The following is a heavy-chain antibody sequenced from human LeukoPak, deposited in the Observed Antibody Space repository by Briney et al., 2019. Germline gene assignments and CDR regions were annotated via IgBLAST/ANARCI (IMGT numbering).Heavy chain of an antibody. CDR2: IASDGST. CDR1: GFTFSSYW. D-gene: IGHD1-26*01. V-gene: IGHV3-74*01. CDR3: IGSGGWPGY. J-gene: IGHJ4*02. Sequence: GGSLTLSCAASGFTFSSYWMHWVRHATGKGLVWVSRIASDGSTVYADSVKGRFTISSDNAKDTVYLQMNSLRVEDTAVYYCIGSGGWPGYWGQGTLVTVSS.